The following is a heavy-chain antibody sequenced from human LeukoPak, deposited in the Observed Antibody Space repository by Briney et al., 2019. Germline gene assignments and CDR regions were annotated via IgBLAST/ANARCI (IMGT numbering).Heavy chain of an antibody. J-gene: IGHJ4*02. Sequence: GGSLRLSCAASGFTFSSYGMHWVRQAPGKGLEWVAVISYDGSNKYYADSVKGRFTISRDNSRDTLYLQMNSLSAEDTAVYYCAKERNYYGSGSSTDFDFWGQGTLVTVSS. V-gene: IGHV3-30*18. CDR2: ISYDGSNK. CDR3: AKERNYYGSGSSTDFDF. D-gene: IGHD3-10*01. CDR1: GFTFSSYG.